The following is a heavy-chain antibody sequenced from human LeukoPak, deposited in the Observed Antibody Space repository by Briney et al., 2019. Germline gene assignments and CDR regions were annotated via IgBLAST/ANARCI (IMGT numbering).Heavy chain of an antibody. Sequence: GGSLRLSCAVSGFTFSDYWMTWIRQAPGKGLEWISYISSSSSYTNYADSMKGRFTISRDNAKNSLYLQMNTLRAEDTAVYYCARDPYCGGGSCYSNYLDYWGQGTLVTVSS. D-gene: IGHD2-15*01. J-gene: IGHJ4*02. CDR3: ARDPYCGGGSCYSNYLDY. CDR2: ISSSSSYT. CDR1: GFTFSDYW. V-gene: IGHV3-11*06.